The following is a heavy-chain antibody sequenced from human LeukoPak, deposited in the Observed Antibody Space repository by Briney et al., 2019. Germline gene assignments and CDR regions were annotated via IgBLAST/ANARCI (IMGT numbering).Heavy chain of an antibody. V-gene: IGHV4-4*07. CDR1: GGSISSYY. Sequence: NPSETLSLTCTVSGGSISSYYWSWIRQPAGKGLEWIGRIYTSGSTNYNPSLKSRVTMSVDTSKNQFSLKLSSVTAADTAVYYCAALLIYSSSWYSFDYWGQGTLVTVSS. CDR3: AALLIYSSSWYSFDY. J-gene: IGHJ4*02. D-gene: IGHD6-13*01. CDR2: IYTSGST.